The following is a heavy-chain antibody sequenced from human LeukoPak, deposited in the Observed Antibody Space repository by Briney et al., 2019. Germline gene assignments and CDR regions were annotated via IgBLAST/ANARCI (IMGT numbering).Heavy chain of an antibody. CDR1: GYSISSGYY. V-gene: IGHV4-38-2*01. CDR2: FYHSGST. D-gene: IGHD5-12*01. J-gene: IGHJ6*03. CDR3: ARGVAFPYYYYYMDV. Sequence: PSETLSLTCAVSGYSISSGYYWGWIRQPPGKGLEWIGNFYHSGSTYYNPSLKSRVTISVDTSKNQFSLKLSSVAAADTAVYYCARGVAFPYYYYYMDVWGKGTTVTVSS.